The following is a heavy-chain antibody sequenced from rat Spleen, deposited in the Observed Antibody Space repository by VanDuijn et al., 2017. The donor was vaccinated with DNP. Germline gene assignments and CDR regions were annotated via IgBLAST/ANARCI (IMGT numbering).Heavy chain of an antibody. D-gene: IGHD1-4*01. CDR2: INTDGGST. Sequence: EVQLVESGGGLEQPGRSLKLSCAASGFTFSSYWMYWIRQAPGKGLEWVASINTDGGSTYYPDSVKGRFTISRDNAENTVYLQMDSLRSEDTATYYCATSPGPNWFAYWGQGTLVTVSS. J-gene: IGHJ3*01. CDR3: ATSPGPNWFAY. V-gene: IGHV5-58*01. CDR1: GFTFSSYW.